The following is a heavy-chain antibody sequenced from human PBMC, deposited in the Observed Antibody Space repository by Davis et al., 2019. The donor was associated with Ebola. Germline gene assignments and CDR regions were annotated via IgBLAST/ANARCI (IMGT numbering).Heavy chain of an antibody. V-gene: IGHV4-59*01. J-gene: IGHJ4*02. CDR3: ARMTYCSSTSCYGAFDY. CDR2: IYYSGST. CDR1: GGSISSYY. D-gene: IGHD2-2*01. Sequence: PSETLSLTCTVSGGSISSYYWSWIRQPPGKGLEWIGYIYYSGSTNYNPSLKSRVTISVDTSKNQFSLKLSSVTAADTAVYYCARMTYCSSTSCYGAFDYWGQGTLVTVSS.